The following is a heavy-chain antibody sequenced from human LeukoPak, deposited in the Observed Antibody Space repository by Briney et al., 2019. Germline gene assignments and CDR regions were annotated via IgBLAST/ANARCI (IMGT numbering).Heavy chain of an antibody. Sequence: SETLSLTCTVSGRSISSSNFYWGWIRQPPGKGLEWIGSIFSSGSTYYNPSLKSRVTISVDTSTNQFSLKLSSVTAADTAVYYCARLSPGPTLDWGQGTLITVSS. CDR1: GRSISSSNFY. J-gene: IGHJ4*02. D-gene: IGHD1-7*01. V-gene: IGHV4-39*01. CDR3: ARLSPGPTLD. CDR2: IFSSGST.